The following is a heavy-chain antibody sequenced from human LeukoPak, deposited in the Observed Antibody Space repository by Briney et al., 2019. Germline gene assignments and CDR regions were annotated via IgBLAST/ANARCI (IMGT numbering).Heavy chain of an antibody. CDR3: ARDRWGYQLPWFDP. Sequence: QPGGSLRLSCAASGFTFSSYSMNWVRQAPGKGLEWVSYISSSSTIYYADSVKGRFTISRDNAKNSLYLQMNSLRDEDTAVYYCARDRWGYQLPWFDPWGQGTLVTVSS. CDR1: GFTFSSYS. D-gene: IGHD2-2*01. CDR2: ISSSSTI. V-gene: IGHV3-48*02. J-gene: IGHJ5*02.